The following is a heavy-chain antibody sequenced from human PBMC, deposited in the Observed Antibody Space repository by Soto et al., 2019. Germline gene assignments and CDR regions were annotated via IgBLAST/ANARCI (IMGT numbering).Heavy chain of an antibody. Sequence: GGSLRLSCAASGFIFSDYYMSWIRQAPGKGLEWVSSFPDGGSDPSYADSVKGRFTISRDNSRKTLYLQMNSLRADDTAIYYLSIGGGLLSSGWYKYYFDYWGQGALVTVSS. D-gene: IGHD6-19*01. J-gene: IGHJ4*02. V-gene: IGHV3-11*03. CDR1: GFIFSDYY. CDR3: SIGGGLLSSGWYKYYFDY. CDR2: FPDGGSDP.